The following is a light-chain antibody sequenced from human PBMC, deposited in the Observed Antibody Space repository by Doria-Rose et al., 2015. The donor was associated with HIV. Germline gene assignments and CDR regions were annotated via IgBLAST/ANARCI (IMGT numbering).Light chain of an antibody. CDR3: QQYYDTPS. V-gene: IGKV4-1*01. J-gene: IGKJ3*01. CDR1: QSLLYTSKNY. Sequence: DIRMTQSPESLGMSLGESATLNCKSNQSLLYTSKNYLAWYQQKPGQSPKLLIYCASTRQSGVPARFSGSGSGTDFTLPISSLEAEDVAVYYCQQYYDTPSFGPGTTVDIK. CDR2: CAS.